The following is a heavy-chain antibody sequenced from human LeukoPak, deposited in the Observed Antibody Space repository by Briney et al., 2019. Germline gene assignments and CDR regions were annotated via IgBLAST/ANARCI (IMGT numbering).Heavy chain of an antibody. J-gene: IGHJ4*02. CDR1: GLSFSSYD. CDR3: AKGSAGDYYGSGSSFDY. V-gene: IGHV3-9*03. D-gene: IGHD3-10*01. CDR2: ISWNSGSI. Sequence: PGGSLRLSCAASGLSFSSYDMNWVRQAPGKGLEWVSGISWNSGSIGYADSVKGRFTISRDNAKNSLYLQMNSLRAEDMALYYCAKGSAGDYYGSGSSFDYWGQGTLVTVSS.